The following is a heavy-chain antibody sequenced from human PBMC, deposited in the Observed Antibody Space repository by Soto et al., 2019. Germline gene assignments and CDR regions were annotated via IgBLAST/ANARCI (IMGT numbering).Heavy chain of an antibody. J-gene: IGHJ4*02. D-gene: IGHD1-20*01. CDR2: VIPKLGSA. CDR1: GGGNLRDYR. CDR3: TRGGRENNWNDGNFEY. Sequence: SVKVSCNASGGGNLRDYRTTWVRRAPGQGLEWMGGVIPKLGSANYAQNFQGRVTVTADESTNTVYMELRSLRSDDTAVYYCTRGGRENNWNDGNFEYWGKGTQVTVAS. V-gene: IGHV1-69*13.